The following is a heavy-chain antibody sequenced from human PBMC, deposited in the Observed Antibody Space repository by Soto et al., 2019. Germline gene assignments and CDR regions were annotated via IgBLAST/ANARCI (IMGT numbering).Heavy chain of an antibody. CDR3: ASGAVKLGYCSSTSCYLDN. CDR2: INHSGST. Sequence: PSETLSLTCAVYGGSFSGYYWSWIRQPPGTGLEWIGEINHSGSTNYNPSLTSRVTISVDTSKNQFSLKLSSVTAADTAVYYCASGAVKLGYCSSTSCYLDNWGQGTQVTVSS. J-gene: IGHJ4*02. D-gene: IGHD2-2*01. CDR1: GGSFSGYY. V-gene: IGHV4-34*01.